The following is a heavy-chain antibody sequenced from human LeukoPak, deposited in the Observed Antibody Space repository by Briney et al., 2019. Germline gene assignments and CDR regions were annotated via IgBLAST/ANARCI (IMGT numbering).Heavy chain of an antibody. V-gene: IGHV3-7*01. Sequence: PGGSLRLSCAASGFTFSSYWMSWVRQAPGKGLEWVANIKQDGSEKYYVDSVKGRFTISRDNAKNSLYLQMNSLRAEDTAVYYCAREGIYDILTGYSPDLYYYYYGMDVWGQGTTVTVSS. CDR1: GFTFSSYW. J-gene: IGHJ6*02. D-gene: IGHD3-9*01. CDR3: AREGIYDILTGYSPDLYYYYYGMDV. CDR2: IKQDGSEK.